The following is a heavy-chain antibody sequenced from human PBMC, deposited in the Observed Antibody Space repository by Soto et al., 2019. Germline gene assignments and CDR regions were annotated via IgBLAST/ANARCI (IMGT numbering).Heavy chain of an antibody. Sequence: QVQLQESGPGLVKPSQTLSLTCTVSGGSISSGDYYWSWIRQPPGKGLEWSGYIYYSGSTYYNPSLKRRVTISVDTSKNQYSLKLSSVTAADTAVYYCARERPDGSRLDPWGQGTLVTVSS. CDR3: ARERPDGSRLDP. CDR2: IYYSGST. D-gene: IGHD6-13*01. J-gene: IGHJ5*02. CDR1: GGSISSGDYY. V-gene: IGHV4-30-4*01.